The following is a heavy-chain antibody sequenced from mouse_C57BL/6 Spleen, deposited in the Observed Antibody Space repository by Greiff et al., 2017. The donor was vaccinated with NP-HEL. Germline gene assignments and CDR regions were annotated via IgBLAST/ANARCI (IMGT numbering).Heavy chain of an antibody. CDR3: ARRDYYGSFYAMDY. Sequence: EVMLVESGGGLVQPGGSLKLSCAASGFTFSDYGMAWVRQAPRKGPEWVAFISNLAYSIYSADTVTGRFTITRENAKNTLYLEMSSLRSEDTAMYYCARRDYYGSFYAMDYWGQGTSVTVSS. CDR2: ISNLAYSI. D-gene: IGHD1-1*01. CDR1: GFTFSDYG. J-gene: IGHJ4*01. V-gene: IGHV5-15*04.